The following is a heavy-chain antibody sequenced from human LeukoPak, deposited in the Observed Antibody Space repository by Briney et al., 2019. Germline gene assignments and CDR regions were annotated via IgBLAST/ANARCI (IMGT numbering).Heavy chain of an antibody. V-gene: IGHV4-61*02. CDR3: ARDRGSGEKNWFDP. CDR1: GGSINSGSYY. CDR2: IYTSGST. J-gene: IGHJ5*02. D-gene: IGHD3-10*01. Sequence: SETLSLTCTVSGGSINSGSYYWSWIRQPAGKGLEWIGRIYTSGSTNYNPSLKSRVTISVDTSKNQFSLKLSSVTAADTAVYYCARDRGSGEKNWFDPWGQGTLVTVSS.